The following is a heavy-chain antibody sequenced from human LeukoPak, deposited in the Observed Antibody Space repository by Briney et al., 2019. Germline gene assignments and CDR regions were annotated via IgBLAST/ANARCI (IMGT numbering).Heavy chain of an antibody. J-gene: IGHJ5*02. CDR3: ARAWLGEPSGGFDP. Sequence: GESLRISCKGSGYSLTSYWISWGRQVPGKGPGWGGRINPSGSYTNYSPSFQGHVTISADKSISTACLQWSSLRASDTAMYYRARAWLGEPSGGFDPWGQGTLVTVSS. D-gene: IGHD3-10*01. V-gene: IGHV5-10-1*01. CDR1: GYSLTSYW. CDR2: INPSGSYT.